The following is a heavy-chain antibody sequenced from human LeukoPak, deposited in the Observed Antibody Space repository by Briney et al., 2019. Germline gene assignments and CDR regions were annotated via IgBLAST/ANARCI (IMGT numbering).Heavy chain of an antibody. CDR1: GGSISSYY. J-gene: IGHJ2*01. Sequence: SETLSLTCTVSGGSISSYYWSWIRQPPGKGLEWIGYIYYSGSTNYNPSLKSRVTISVDTSKNQFSLKLSSVTAADTAVYYCARDPHDYGWDAYWYFDLWGRGTLVTVSS. CDR2: IYYSGST. V-gene: IGHV4-59*01. CDR3: ARDPHDYGWDAYWYFDL. D-gene: IGHD4-17*01.